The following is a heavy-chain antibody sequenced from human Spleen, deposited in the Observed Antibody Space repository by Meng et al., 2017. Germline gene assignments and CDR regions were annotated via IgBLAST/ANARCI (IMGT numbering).Heavy chain of an antibody. D-gene: IGHD1-1*01. CDR2: IYYSGST. CDR3: VRENWKSTIDY. V-gene: IGHV4-30-4*08. CDR1: GGSISSGGYY. Sequence: QVQLQESGPGLVKPSQTLSLTCTVSGGSISSGGYYWSWIRQHPGKGLEWIGYIYYSGSTYYNPSLKSRLTILLDTSKKQFSLRLTSVTAADTAVYYCVRENWKSTIDYSGQGTLVTVSS. J-gene: IGHJ4*02.